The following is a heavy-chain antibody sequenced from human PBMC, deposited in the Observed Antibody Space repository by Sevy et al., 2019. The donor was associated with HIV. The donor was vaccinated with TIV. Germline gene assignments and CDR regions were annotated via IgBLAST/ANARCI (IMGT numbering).Heavy chain of an antibody. D-gene: IGHD3-22*01. Sequence: ASVKVSCKASGYTFTSFGISWVRQAPGQGLEWVGWISVFNGKINYAQNFQGRVTMTTDTSTSTAYMELKSLRSDDTAGYYCARRGAFDFDTSGFLSPWGQGTLVTVSS. CDR2: ISVFNGKI. CDR3: ARRGAFDFDTSGFLSP. V-gene: IGHV1-18*01. J-gene: IGHJ5*02. CDR1: GYTFTSFG.